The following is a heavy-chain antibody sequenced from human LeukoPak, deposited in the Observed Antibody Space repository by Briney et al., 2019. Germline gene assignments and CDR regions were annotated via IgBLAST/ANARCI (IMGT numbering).Heavy chain of an antibody. CDR3: ARGTFWSGYFDYFDY. J-gene: IGHJ4*02. CDR1: GGSISSYY. Sequence: SETLSLTCTVSGGSISSYYWSWIRQPPGKGLEWIGYIYYSGSTNYNPSLKSRVTISVDTSKTHFSLKLRSVTAADTAVYYCARGTFWSGYFDYFDYWGQGTLVTVSS. D-gene: IGHD3-3*01. CDR2: IYYSGST. V-gene: IGHV4-59*01.